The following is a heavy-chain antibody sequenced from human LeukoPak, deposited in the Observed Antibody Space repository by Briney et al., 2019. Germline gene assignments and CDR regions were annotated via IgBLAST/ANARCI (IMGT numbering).Heavy chain of an antibody. V-gene: IGHV4-39*07. D-gene: IGHD1-26*01. Sequence: SETLSLTCTVSGGSISSSSYYWGWIRQPPGKGLEWIGSIYYSGSTYYNPSLRSRVTISVDTFKNQFSLKLRSVTAADTAVYYCVRDGGTYPHYYFDYWGQGTLVTVSS. CDR1: GGSISSSSYY. J-gene: IGHJ4*02. CDR2: IYYSGST. CDR3: VRDGGTYPHYYFDY.